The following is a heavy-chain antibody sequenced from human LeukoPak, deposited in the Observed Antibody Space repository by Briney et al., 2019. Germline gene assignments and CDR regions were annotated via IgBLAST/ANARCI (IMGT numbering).Heavy chain of an antibody. V-gene: IGHV4-4*07. J-gene: IGHJ2*01. Sequence: SETLSLTCTVSGGSISSYDWSWIRQPAGKGLEWIGRIYTSGSSNYNPSLKSRVTMSEDTSKKQFSLKLSSVTAADTAVYYCARVSSSWYQDWYFDLWGRGTLVTVSS. CDR3: ARVSSSWYQDWYFDL. D-gene: IGHD6-13*01. CDR2: IYTSGSS. CDR1: GGSISSYD.